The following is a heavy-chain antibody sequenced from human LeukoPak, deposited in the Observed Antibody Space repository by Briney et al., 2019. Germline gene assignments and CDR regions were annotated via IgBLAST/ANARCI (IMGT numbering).Heavy chain of an antibody. V-gene: IGHV4-59*08. CDR2: IYYSGST. CDR1: GGSISGYY. J-gene: IGHJ3*02. CDR3: ARHRYYDSSGHHGAFDI. D-gene: IGHD3-22*01. Sequence: PSETLSLTCTVSGGSISGYYWSWIRQPPGKGLEWIGYIYYSGSTNYNPSLKSRVTISVDTSKNQFSLKLSSVTAADTAVYYCARHRYYDSSGHHGAFDIWGQGTMVTVSS.